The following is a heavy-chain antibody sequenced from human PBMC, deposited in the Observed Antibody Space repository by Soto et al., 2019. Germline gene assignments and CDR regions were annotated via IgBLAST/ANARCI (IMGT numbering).Heavy chain of an antibody. D-gene: IGHD2-21*01. J-gene: IGHJ6*02. V-gene: IGHV1-46*01. CDR3: ARDRGVVVVLRYYYGMDV. Sequence: QVQLVQSGAEVKKPGASVKVSCKASGYTFTSYYMHWVRQAPGQGLEWMGIINPSGGSTSYAQKFQGRVTMTRGTSTSTGYMELSSLRSEDTAVYYCARDRGVVVVLRYYYGMDVWGQGTTVTVSS. CDR1: GYTFTSYY. CDR2: INPSGGST.